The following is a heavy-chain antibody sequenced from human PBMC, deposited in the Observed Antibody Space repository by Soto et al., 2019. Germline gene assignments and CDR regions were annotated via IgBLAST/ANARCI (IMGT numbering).Heavy chain of an antibody. CDR3: ASPIKCWDHRDYLIDV. CDR1: GGSFSGYY. J-gene: IGHJ3*01. V-gene: IGHV4-34*01. Sequence: PQTLSLTCAVYGGSFSGYYWSWIRQPPGKGLEWIGEINHSGSTNYNPSLKSRLTISVDTSKNQFSLKLRSVTAADTALYHCASPIKCWDHRDYLIDV. D-gene: IGHD1-26*01. CDR2: INHSGST.